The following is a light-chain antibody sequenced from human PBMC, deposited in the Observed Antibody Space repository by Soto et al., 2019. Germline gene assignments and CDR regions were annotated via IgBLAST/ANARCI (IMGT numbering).Light chain of an antibody. V-gene: IGKV3-15*01. Sequence: ETVMTQSPATLSVSPGESATLSCRASQSVSSNLAWYQEKPGQAPRLLIYGASTRATGIPARFSGSGSGTEFTLTISSLQSEDFAVYYCQQYNKWPGTFGQGTKVDIK. CDR2: GAS. J-gene: IGKJ1*01. CDR1: QSVSSN. CDR3: QQYNKWPGT.